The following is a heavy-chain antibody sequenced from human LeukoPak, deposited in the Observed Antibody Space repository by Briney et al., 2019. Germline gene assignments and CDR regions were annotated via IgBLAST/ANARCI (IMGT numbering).Heavy chain of an antibody. CDR3: ASSGLRYSASR. D-gene: IGHD3-9*01. Sequence: QAGGSLRLSCAASGFTVSSNYMSWVRQAPGKGLEWVSVIYSGGSTYYADSVKGRFTISRDNSKNTLYLQMNRLRAEDTAVYYCASSGLRYSASRWGQGTLVTVSS. CDR2: IYSGGST. V-gene: IGHV3-66*02. J-gene: IGHJ4*02. CDR1: GFTVSSNY.